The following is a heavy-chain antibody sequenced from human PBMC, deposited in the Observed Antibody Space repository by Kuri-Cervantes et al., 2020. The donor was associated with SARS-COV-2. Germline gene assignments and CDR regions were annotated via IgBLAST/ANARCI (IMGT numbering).Heavy chain of an antibody. CDR3: ARGFELLRDFDL. CDR2: IYNSGSK. CDR1: GGSFSSGGFF. Sequence: SETLSLTCSVSGGSFSSGGFFWSWVRQHPGKGLEWIGFIYNSGSKYYNPSLKSRVTISIDTSKNQFSLRLTSVTAADTAVYYCARGFELLRDFDLWGRGTLVTVSS. D-gene: IGHD1-7*01. J-gene: IGHJ2*01. V-gene: IGHV4-31*03.